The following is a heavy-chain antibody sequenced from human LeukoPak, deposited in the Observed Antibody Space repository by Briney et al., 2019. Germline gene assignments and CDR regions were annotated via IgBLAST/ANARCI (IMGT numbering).Heavy chain of an antibody. CDR2: IWHDGSNK. V-gene: IGHV3-33*07. CDR3: ARDRSTGSYFFFDY. Sequence: GGSLRLSCLASGFTFDTFGMYWARQAPGKGLEWVAVIWHDGSNKYYTDSVKGRFTISRDNSKNTLYLQMNSLRAEDTAVYYCARDRSTGSYFFFDYWGQGGLVTVSS. CDR1: GFTFDTFG. D-gene: IGHD6-19*01. J-gene: IGHJ4*02.